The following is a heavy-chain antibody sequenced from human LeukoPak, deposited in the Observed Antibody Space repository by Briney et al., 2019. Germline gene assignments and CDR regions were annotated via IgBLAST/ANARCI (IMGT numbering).Heavy chain of an antibody. V-gene: IGHV1-18*01. D-gene: IGHD6-6*01. Sequence: ASVKVSCKASGYTFRNFGITWVRQAPGQGLEWMGWISAYNGNTNYTQKFQGRVTITRNTSISTAYMELSSLRSEDTAVYYCARQGGQQLVERFGGYYMDVWGKGTTVTVSS. CDR1: GYTFRNFG. CDR3: ARQGGQQLVERFGGYYMDV. J-gene: IGHJ6*03. CDR2: ISAYNGNT.